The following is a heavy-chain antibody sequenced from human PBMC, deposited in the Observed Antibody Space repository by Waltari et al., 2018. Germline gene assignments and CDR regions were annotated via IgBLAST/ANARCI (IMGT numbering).Heavy chain of an antibody. V-gene: IGHV1-3*01. CDR2: INAGNGNT. Sequence: QVQLVQSGAEVKKPGASVKVSCKASGYTLTSYAMHWVRQAPGQRLEWMGWINAGNGNTKYSQKFQGRVTITRDTSASTAYMELSSLRSEDTAVYYCARVTTGEYYYGSGSLYWFDPRGQGTLVTVSS. CDR1: GYTLTSYA. CDR3: ARVTTGEYYYGSGSLYWFDP. D-gene: IGHD3-10*01. J-gene: IGHJ5*02.